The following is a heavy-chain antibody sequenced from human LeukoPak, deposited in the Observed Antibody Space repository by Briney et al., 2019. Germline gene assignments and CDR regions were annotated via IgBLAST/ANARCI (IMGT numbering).Heavy chain of an antibody. Sequence: PSETLSLTCTVSSGTISSSNYYWSWIRQPAGGGLEWIGRISTIGITNYNPSLISRVTISIDTSKNQFSLKLSSVTAADTAVYYCARDGCGGSCFHCYYYYMDVWGKGTTVTISS. CDR1: SGTISSSNYY. V-gene: IGHV4-61*02. D-gene: IGHD2-15*01. J-gene: IGHJ6*03. CDR2: ISTIGIT. CDR3: ARDGCGGSCFHCYYYYMDV.